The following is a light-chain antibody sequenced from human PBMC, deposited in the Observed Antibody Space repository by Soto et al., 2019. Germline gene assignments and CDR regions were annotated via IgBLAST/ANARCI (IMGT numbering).Light chain of an antibody. Sequence: DIQLTQYPSFLSASVGDRVTITCRASQGIRNDLGWYQQRPGKAPKRLIYLASSLESGVPSRFSGSGSGTEFTLTISSLQPDDFATYYCQQYNSYPWTFGQGTKVDI. CDR3: QQYNSYPWT. CDR2: LAS. J-gene: IGKJ1*01. CDR1: QGIRND. V-gene: IGKV1-17*01.